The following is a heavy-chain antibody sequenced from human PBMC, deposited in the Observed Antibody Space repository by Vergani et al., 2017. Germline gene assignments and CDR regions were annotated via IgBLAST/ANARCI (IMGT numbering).Heavy chain of an antibody. D-gene: IGHD2-2*02. Sequence: EVQLLESGGGLVQPGGSLRLSCAASGFTFSSYAMSWVRQAPGKGLEWVSAISGSGGSTYYADSVKGRFTISRDNSKNTLYLQMNSLRAEDTAVYYCAKSPGGGRYCSSTSCYNYYYGMDVWGQGTTVTVSS. J-gene: IGHJ6*02. CDR1: GFTFSSYA. V-gene: IGHV3-23*01. CDR3: AKSPGGGRYCSSTSCYNYYYGMDV. CDR2: ISGSGGST.